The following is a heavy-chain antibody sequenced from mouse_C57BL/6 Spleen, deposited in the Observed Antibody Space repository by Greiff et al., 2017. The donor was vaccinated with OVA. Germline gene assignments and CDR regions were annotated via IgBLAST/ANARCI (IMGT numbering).Heavy chain of an antibody. V-gene: IGHV2-2*01. CDR1: GFSLTSYG. Sequence: VKLVESGPGLVQPSQSLSITCTVSGFSLTSYGVHWVRQSPGKGLEWLGVIWSGGSTDYNAAFISRLSISKDNSKSQVFFKMNSLQADDTAIYYCASLYDGYYDDYAMDYWGQGTSVTVSS. CDR2: IWSGGST. CDR3: ASLYDGYYDDYAMDY. J-gene: IGHJ4*01. D-gene: IGHD2-3*01.